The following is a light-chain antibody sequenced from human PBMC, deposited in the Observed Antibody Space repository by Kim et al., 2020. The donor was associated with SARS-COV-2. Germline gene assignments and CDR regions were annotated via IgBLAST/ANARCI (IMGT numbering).Light chain of an antibody. CDR3: RSYAGTNNYVV. Sequence: QSVTNSCTGTSSDVVAYNYVSWYQQHPGKAPKLMIYEVSKRPSGVPDRFSGSKSGNTASLTVSGLQAEDEADYYCRSYAGTNNYVVFGGGTQLTVL. V-gene: IGLV2-8*01. J-gene: IGLJ2*01. CDR2: EVS. CDR1: SSDVVAYNY.